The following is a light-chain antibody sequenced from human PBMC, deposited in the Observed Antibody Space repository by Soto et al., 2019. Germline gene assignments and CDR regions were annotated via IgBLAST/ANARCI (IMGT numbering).Light chain of an antibody. CDR2: GAS. V-gene: IGKV1-39*01. CDR1: QSISNY. Sequence: DIQMTQSPSSLSASVGDRVTMTCRSGQSISNYLNWYQQKPGEAPKLLIYGASSLQSGVPSRFSGSGSGTDFTLTISGLQPEDIATYSCQQSYSTLGTFGQGTKVEIK. CDR3: QQSYSTLGT. J-gene: IGKJ1*01.